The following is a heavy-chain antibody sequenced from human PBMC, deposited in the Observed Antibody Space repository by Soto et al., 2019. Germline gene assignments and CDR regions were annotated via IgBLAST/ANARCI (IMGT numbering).Heavy chain of an antibody. CDR1: GGSFSGYY. Sequence: SGTLSLTCAVYGGSFSGYYWSWLRQPPGKGLEWIGEINHSGSTNYNPSLKSRVTISVDTSKNQFSLKLSSVTAADTAVYYCARGLPCVYDSSGRALDIWGQGTMVTVS. D-gene: IGHD3-22*01. CDR3: ARGLPCVYDSSGRALDI. CDR2: INHSGST. V-gene: IGHV4-34*01. J-gene: IGHJ3*02.